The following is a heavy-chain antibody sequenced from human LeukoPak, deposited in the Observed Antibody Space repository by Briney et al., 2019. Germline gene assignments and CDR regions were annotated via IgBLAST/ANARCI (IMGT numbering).Heavy chain of an antibody. CDR1: GFTFSSYA. Sequence: GGSLRLSCAASGFTFSSYAMHWVRQAPGKGLEYVSAISSNGGSTYYANSVKGRFTISRDNSKNALYLQMGSLRAEDMAVYYCARALYGDYCFDYWGQGTLVTVSS. J-gene: IGHJ4*02. D-gene: IGHD4-17*01. CDR3: ARALYGDYCFDY. V-gene: IGHV3-64*01. CDR2: ISSNGGST.